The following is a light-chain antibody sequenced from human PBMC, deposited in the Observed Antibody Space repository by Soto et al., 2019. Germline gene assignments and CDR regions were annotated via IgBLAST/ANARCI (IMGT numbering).Light chain of an antibody. CDR1: QSVSSSY. V-gene: IGKV3-20*01. J-gene: IGKJ3*01. CDR3: QQYGSSPDT. CDR2: GAS. Sequence: EIVLTQSPGTLSLSQGERATLSCRASQSVSSSYLAWYQQKPGQAPRLLIYGASSRATGIPDRFSGSGSGTDFTLTISRLEPEDFAVYYCQQYGSSPDTFGPGTKVDIK.